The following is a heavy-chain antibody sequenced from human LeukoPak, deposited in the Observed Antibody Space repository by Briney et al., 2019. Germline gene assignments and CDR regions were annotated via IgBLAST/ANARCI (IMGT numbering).Heavy chain of an antibody. V-gene: IGHV3-23*01. CDR3: ATWVIFWGKSRFDP. Sequence: GGSLRLSCAASGFTFSSYAMSWVRQAPGKGLEWVSAISGSGGSTYYADSVKGRFTISRDNSKNTLYLQMNSLRAEDTAVYYCATWVIFWGKSRFDPWGQGALVTVSS. CDR1: GFTFSSYA. CDR2: ISGSGGST. J-gene: IGHJ5*02. D-gene: IGHD3-16*01.